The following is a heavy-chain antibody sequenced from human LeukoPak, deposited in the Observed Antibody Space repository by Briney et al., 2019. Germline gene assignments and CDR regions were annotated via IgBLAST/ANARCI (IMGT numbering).Heavy chain of an antibody. CDR3: ARVGSYRRQLRFFDY. Sequence: GGSLRLSCAASGFTFSSYWMSWVRQAPGKGLEWVANIKQDGSEKYYVDSVRGRFTISRDNAKNSLYLQMNSLRAEDTAVYYCARVGSYRRQLRFFDYWGQGTLVTVSS. J-gene: IGHJ4*02. V-gene: IGHV3-7*01. D-gene: IGHD3-3*01. CDR2: IKQDGSEK. CDR1: GFTFSSYW.